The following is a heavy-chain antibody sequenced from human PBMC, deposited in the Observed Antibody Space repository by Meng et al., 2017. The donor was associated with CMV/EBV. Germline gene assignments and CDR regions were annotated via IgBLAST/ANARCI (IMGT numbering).Heavy chain of an antibody. V-gene: IGHV3-30*02. D-gene: IGHD2-21*01. CDR1: GFTFSSYG. CDR3: AKDRSVNCGGDCPNSD. CDR2: IRYDGSIK. J-gene: IGHJ4*02. Sequence: GESLKISCAASGFTFSSYGMHWVRQAPGKGLEWVAFIRYDGSIKYYADSVKGRFTISRDNSKNTLYLQMNSLRAEDTAVYYCAKDRSVNCGGDCPNSDWGQGTLVTVSS.